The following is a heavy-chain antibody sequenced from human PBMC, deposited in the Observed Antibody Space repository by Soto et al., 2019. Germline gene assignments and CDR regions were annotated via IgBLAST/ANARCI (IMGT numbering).Heavy chain of an antibody. J-gene: IGHJ4*02. CDR3: AREPHGVHYYFDY. CDR1: GYTSTSYD. V-gene: IGHV1-8*01. CDR2: MNPNSGNT. D-gene: IGHD3-16*01. Sequence: QVQLVQSGAEVKKPGASVKVSCKASGYTSTSYDINWVRQAAGQGLEWMGWMNPNSGNTGSAQKFQGRVTMTRDTANTTGYMELSSLRSEDTAVYYCAREPHGVHYYFDYWCRGTLVTVSS.